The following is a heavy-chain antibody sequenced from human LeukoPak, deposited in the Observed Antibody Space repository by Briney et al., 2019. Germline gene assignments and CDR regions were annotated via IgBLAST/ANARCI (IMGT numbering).Heavy chain of an antibody. J-gene: IGHJ6*02. CDR1: GFTFSDYY. D-gene: IGHD2-2*01. CDR2: ISSSGSTI. CDR3: ARDVGYCSSTSCRSPYYYYGMDV. V-gene: IGHV3-11*01. Sequence: GGSLRLSCAASGFTFSDYYMSWIRQAPGKGLEWVSYISSSGSTIYYADSVKGRFTISRDNAKNSLYLQMNSLRAEDTAVYYCARDVGYCSSTSCRSPYYYYGMDVWGQGTTVTVSS.